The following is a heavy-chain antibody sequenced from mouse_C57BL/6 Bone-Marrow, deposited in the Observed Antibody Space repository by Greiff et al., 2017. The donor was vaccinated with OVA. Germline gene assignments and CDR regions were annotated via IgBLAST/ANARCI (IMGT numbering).Heavy chain of an antibody. D-gene: IGHD1-1*01. CDR1: GFNIKDDY. CDR2: IDPENGDT. J-gene: IGHJ2*01. Sequence: EVKLQESGAELVRPGASVKLSCTASGFNIKDDYMHWVKQRPEQGLEWIGWIDPENGDTEYASKFQGKATITADTSSNTAYLQLSSLTSEDTAVYYCTHYYSAYFDYWGQGTTLTVSS. CDR3: THYYSAYFDY. V-gene: IGHV14-4*01.